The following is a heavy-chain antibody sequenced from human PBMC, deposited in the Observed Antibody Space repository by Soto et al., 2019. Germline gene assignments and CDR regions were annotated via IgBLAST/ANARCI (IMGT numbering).Heavy chain of an antibody. D-gene: IGHD1-26*01. CDR2: ISAYNGNT. CDR1: GYTFTSYG. CDR3: ARDEGGGNAPNYYGMEV. V-gene: IGHV1-18*01. J-gene: IGHJ6*02. Sequence: ASVKVSCKAPGYTFTSYGISLFRHAKGLWLEWMVWISAYNGNTNYAQKLQGRVTMTTDTSTSTAYMELRSLRSDDTAVYYCARDEGGGNAPNYYGMEVWGQGTTVTVSS.